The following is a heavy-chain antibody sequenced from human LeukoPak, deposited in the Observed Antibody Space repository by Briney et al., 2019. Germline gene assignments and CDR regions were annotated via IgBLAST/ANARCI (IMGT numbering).Heavy chain of an antibody. J-gene: IGHJ4*02. CDR1: GGSISSSSYY. Sequence: SETLSLTCTVSGGSISSSSYYWGWIRQPPGKGLEWIGCIYCSGSTYYNPSLKSRVTISVDTSKNQFSLKLSSVTAADTAVYYWARHDDYGGEYFDYWGQGTLVTVSS. CDR2: IYCSGST. V-gene: IGHV4-39*01. CDR3: ARHDDYGGEYFDY. D-gene: IGHD4-17*01.